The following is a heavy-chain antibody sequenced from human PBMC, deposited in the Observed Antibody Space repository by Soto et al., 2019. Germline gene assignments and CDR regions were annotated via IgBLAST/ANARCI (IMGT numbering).Heavy chain of an antibody. Sequence: SETLSLTCTVSGGSISSYYWSWIRQPPGKGLEWIGYIYYSGSTNYNPSLKSRVTISVDTSKNQLSLKLRSVTAADTAVYYCATEKDYYYSGLDVWGLGTTVTVSS. CDR3: ATEKDYYYSGLDV. J-gene: IGHJ6*02. CDR2: IYYSGST. V-gene: IGHV4-59*12. CDR1: GGSISSYY.